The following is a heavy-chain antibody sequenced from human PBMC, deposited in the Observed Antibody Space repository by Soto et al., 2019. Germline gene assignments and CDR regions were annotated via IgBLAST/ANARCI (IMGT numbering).Heavy chain of an antibody. Sequence: EVQLVESGGGLVQPGGSLRLSCAASGFTFSSYDMHWVRQATGKGLEWVSAIGTAGDPYYPGSVKGRFTISRENAKISLYLQMNSRRAGDTAVYYCARGPIFAGAFDIWGQGTMVTVSS. CDR1: GFTFSSYD. D-gene: IGHD3-3*02. J-gene: IGHJ3*02. CDR2: IGTAGDP. CDR3: ARGPIFAGAFDI. V-gene: IGHV3-13*05.